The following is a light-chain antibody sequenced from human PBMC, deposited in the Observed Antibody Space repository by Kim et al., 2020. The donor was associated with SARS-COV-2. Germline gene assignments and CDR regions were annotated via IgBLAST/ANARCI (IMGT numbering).Light chain of an antibody. J-gene: IGKJ4*01. CDR2: AAS. CDR3: QQSYSTLLI. V-gene: IGKV1-39*01. Sequence: DIQMTQSPSSLSASVGDRVTITCRASQRISSYLNWYQQKPGKAPKLRIYAASSLQSGVPSRFSGSGSGTDFTLTISSLQPEDFATEYCQQSYSTLLIFGGGTKVDIK. CDR1: QRISSY.